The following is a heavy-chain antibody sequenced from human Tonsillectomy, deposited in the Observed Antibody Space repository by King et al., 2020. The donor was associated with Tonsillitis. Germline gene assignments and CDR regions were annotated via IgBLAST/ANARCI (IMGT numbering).Heavy chain of an antibody. V-gene: IGHV3-9*01. CDR2: ISWNSGSI. D-gene: IGHD4-11*01. Sequence: VQLVESGGGWVQPGRSLRLSCAASGFTFDDYAMHWVRHAPGKGLEWVSGISWNSGSIGYADSVKGRFTISRDNAKNSLYLQMNSLRAEDTALYYCAKDIGIASMTTVTLFYYYGMDVGGQGTTVTVSS. CDR1: GFTFDDYA. J-gene: IGHJ6*02. CDR3: AKDIGIASMTTVTLFYYYGMDV.